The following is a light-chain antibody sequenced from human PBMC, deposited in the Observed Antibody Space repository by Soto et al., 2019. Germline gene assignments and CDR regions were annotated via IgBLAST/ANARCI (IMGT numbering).Light chain of an antibody. CDR3: HHYDNSPPFP. CDR2: GAS. J-gene: IGKJ3*01. CDR1: QDINEY. Sequence: IQMTQSPSSLSASVGDRVTITCRASQDINEYLAWYRQKPGKAPALLIYGASTLQSGVPSRFSGSGSGTDFTLTITSLQPEDVATYYCHHYDNSPPFPFGPGTKVDI. V-gene: IGKV1-27*01.